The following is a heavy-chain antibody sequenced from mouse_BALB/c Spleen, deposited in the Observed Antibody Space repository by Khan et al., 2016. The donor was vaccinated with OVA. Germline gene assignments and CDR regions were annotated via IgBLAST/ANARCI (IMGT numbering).Heavy chain of an antibody. V-gene: IGHV14-4*02. J-gene: IGHJ3*01. Sequence: EVQLQESGAELVRSGASVKLSCTASGFNIKDYYMHWVKQRPEQGLEWIGWIDPENGDTEYAPKFQGKATMTADTSSNTAYLQLSSLTSEDTAVYYCNPLPPRFAYWVQGTLVTVSA. CDR1: GFNIKDYY. CDR2: IDPENGDT. CDR3: NPLPPRFAY.